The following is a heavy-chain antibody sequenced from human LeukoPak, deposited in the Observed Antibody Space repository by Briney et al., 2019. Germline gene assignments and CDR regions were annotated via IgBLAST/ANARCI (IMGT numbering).Heavy chain of an antibody. Sequence: PGRSLKLSCAASGFTFDDYAMHWVRQAPGKGLEWVSGISWNSGITGYADPVKGRFTISRDNAKNSLYLQMNSLRTEDTALYYCAKGTLGGNYYMDVWGKGTTVTVSS. V-gene: IGHV3-9*01. CDR2: ISWNSGIT. D-gene: IGHD3-16*01. CDR3: AKGTLGGNYYMDV. J-gene: IGHJ6*03. CDR1: GFTFDDYA.